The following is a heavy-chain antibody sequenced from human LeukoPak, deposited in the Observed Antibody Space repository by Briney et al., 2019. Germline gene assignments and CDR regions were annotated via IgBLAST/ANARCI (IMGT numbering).Heavy chain of an antibody. CDR2: ISSSSSYI. D-gene: IGHD6-19*01. CDR1: GFTFSSYS. CDR3: ARAVGGTSSFDY. Sequence: GGSLRLSCAASGFTFSSYSMNWVRQAPGKGLEWVSSISSSSSYIYCADSVKGRFTISRDNAKNSLYLQMNSLRAEDTAVYYCARAVGGTSSFDYWGQGTLVTVFS. V-gene: IGHV3-21*01. J-gene: IGHJ4*02.